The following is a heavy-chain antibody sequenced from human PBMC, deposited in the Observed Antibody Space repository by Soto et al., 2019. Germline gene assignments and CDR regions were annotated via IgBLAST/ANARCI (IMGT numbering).Heavy chain of an antibody. V-gene: IGHV3-30-3*01. CDR1: GFTFSSYA. D-gene: IGHD2-15*01. CDR3: ARGEVVVAATSFDY. CDR2: ISYEGSNK. Sequence: QVQLVESGGGVVQPGRSLRLSCAASGFTFSSYAMHWVRQAPGKGLEWVAVISYEGSNKYYADSVKGRFTISRDNSKNTLYLQMNSLRAEDTAVYYCARGEVVVAATSFDYWGQGTLVTVSS. J-gene: IGHJ4*02.